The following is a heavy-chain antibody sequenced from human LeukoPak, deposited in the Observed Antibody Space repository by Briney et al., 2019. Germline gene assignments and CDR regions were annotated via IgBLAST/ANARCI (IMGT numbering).Heavy chain of an antibody. V-gene: IGHV3-23*01. D-gene: IGHD3-10*01. CDR2: ISGTGDST. CDR3: ARGNTRLLWFGELENWFDP. CDR1: GFSFSTYA. Sequence: GGSLRLSCAASGFSFSTYAMGWVRQAPGKGLEWVSSISGTGDSTYYADAVKGRFTISRDNSKNTLYLQMNSLRAEDTAVYYCARGNTRLLWFGELENWFDPWGQGTLVTVSS. J-gene: IGHJ5*02.